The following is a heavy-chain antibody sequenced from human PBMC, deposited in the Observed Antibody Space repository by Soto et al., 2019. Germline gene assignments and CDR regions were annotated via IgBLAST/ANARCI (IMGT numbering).Heavy chain of an antibody. D-gene: IGHD6-13*01. J-gene: IGHJ4*02. CDR1: GYTFTSYA. V-gene: IGHV1-3*01. CDR3: ARDRGMGNPYSSSWSGPVDY. CDR2: INAGNGNT. Sequence: ASVKVSFKACGYTFTSYAMHWLRQAPGQRLEWMGWINAGNGNTKYSQKFQGRVTITRDTSASTAYMELSSLRSEDTAVYYCARDRGMGNPYSSSWSGPVDYWGQGTLVTVSS.